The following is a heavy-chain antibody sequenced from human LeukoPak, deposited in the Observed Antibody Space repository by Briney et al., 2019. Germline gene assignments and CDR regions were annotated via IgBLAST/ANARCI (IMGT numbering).Heavy chain of an antibody. D-gene: IGHD2-21*02. Sequence: GSLRLSCAASGFTFSTFAMIWVRQPPGKGLEWIGEINHSGSTNYNPSLKSRVTVSVDTSKNQFSLKLSSVTAADTAVYYCARRDPYYYYYMDVWGKGTTVTISS. CDR2: INHSGST. V-gene: IGHV4-34*01. J-gene: IGHJ6*03. CDR3: ARRDPYYYYYMDV. CDR1: GFTFSTFA.